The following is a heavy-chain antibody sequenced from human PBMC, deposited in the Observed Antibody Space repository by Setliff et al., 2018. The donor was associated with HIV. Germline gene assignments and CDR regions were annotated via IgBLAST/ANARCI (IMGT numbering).Heavy chain of an antibody. CDR3: ARDLLGYCSSTSCHSHYMDV. V-gene: IGHV4-39*07. CDR1: GGSINTSSYY. Sequence: SETLSLTCSVSGGSINTSSYYWAWVRQPPGNELEWIGSIYHDGTTHYRSSLRSRAAISVDTSKNQFSLKLSSVTAADTAVYYCARDLLGYCSSTSCHSHYMDVWGKGTTVTVSS. CDR2: IYHDGTT. D-gene: IGHD2-2*01. J-gene: IGHJ6*03.